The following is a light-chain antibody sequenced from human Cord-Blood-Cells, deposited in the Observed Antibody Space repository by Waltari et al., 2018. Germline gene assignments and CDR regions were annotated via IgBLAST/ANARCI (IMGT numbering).Light chain of an antibody. CDR2: DVS. CDR3: SSYTSSSSVV. CDR1: SSDVGGYNY. Sequence: QSALTQPASVSGSPGQSITISCTGTSSDVGGYNYFSWYQQHPGKAPKLIIYDVSKRPSGVSNRFSGSKSGNTASLTISGLQAEDEADYYCSSYTSSSSVVFGGGTKLTVL. J-gene: IGLJ2*01. V-gene: IGLV2-14*01.